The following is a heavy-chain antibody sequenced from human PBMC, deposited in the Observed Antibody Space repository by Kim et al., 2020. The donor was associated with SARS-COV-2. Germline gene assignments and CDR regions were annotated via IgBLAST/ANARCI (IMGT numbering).Heavy chain of an antibody. J-gene: IGHJ5*02. V-gene: IGHV4-34*01. CDR3: ARVGSSSSWYFWFDP. D-gene: IGHD6-13*01. Sequence: SETLSLTCAVYGGSFSGYYWSWIRQPPGKGLEWIGEINHSGSTNYNPSLKSRVTISVDTSKNQFSLKLSSVTAADTAVYYCARVGSSSSWYFWFDPWGQGTLVTVSS. CDR1: GGSFSGYY. CDR2: INHSGST.